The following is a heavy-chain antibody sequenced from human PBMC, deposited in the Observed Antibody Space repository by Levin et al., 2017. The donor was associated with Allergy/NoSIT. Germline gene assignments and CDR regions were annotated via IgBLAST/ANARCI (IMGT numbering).Heavy chain of an antibody. CDR1: GYTFTAYY. V-gene: IGHV1-2*02. Sequence: ASVKVSCKASGYTFTAYYMHWVRQAPGQGLEWIGWINPNSGGTNYAQKFKGRVMMTRDTSTSTAYMEVSSLRSDDTGVYCCASGLYIDYWGQGTQVTVSS. CDR2: INPNSGGT. J-gene: IGHJ4*01. CDR3: ASGLYIDY. D-gene: IGHD3-10*01.